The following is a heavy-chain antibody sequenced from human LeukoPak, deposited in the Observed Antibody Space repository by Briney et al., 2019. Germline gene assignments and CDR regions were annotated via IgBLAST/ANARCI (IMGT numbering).Heavy chain of an antibody. CDR3: ARSEDSNGELYYFDY. Sequence: ASVKVSCKASGYTFSSYAIYWVRQAPRQGLQWMGWVNTKTGKATYAQGFLGRLVFSLDTSISQPFLQIRSLKDDDTAFYYSARSEDSNGELYYFDYWGQGALVAVSS. J-gene: IGHJ4*02. CDR2: VNTKTGKA. D-gene: IGHD3-22*01. V-gene: IGHV7-4-1*01. CDR1: GYTFSSYA.